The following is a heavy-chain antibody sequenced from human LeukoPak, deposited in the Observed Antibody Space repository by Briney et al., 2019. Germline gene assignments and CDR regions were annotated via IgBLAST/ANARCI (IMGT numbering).Heavy chain of an antibody. V-gene: IGHV3-23*01. Sequence: GGSLRLSCAASGFTFSGYAMSWVRQAPGKGLEWVSAITTSGDNAYYVDSVKGRFTMSRDNSKNTLYLQMNSLGADDTAVYYCARDHDNFFGYWGQGTLVSVST. CDR2: ITTSGDNA. CDR1: GFTFSGYA. CDR3: ARDHDNFFGY. J-gene: IGHJ4*02. D-gene: IGHD3-9*01.